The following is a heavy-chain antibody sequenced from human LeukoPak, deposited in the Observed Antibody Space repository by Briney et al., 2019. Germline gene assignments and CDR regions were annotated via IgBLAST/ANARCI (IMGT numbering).Heavy chain of an antibody. D-gene: IGHD3-10*01. CDR2: ISYDGSNK. CDR1: GFTFSSYA. Sequence: GRSLRLSCAASGFTFSSYAIHWVRQAPGKGLEWVAVISYDGSNKYYADSVKGRFTISRDNSKNTLYLQMNSLRTEDTAVYYCARHFPNTLKYYYGSGSYYKRGSFDYWGQGTLVTVSS. V-gene: IGHV3-30*04. J-gene: IGHJ4*02. CDR3: ARHFPNTLKYYYGSGSYYKRGSFDY.